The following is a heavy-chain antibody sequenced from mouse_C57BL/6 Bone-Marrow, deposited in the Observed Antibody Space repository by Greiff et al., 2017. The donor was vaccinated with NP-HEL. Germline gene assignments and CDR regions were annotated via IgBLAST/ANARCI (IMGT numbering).Heavy chain of an antibody. CDR2: IGNLAFSI. J-gene: IGHJ3*01. CDR3: ARHDYGSGAWFAY. Sequence: EVQRVESGGGLVQPGGSLKLSCAASGFTFSDSGMGWVGRAPGTGPGWEAFIGNLAFSIYSADPVTGRFTISRENAKNTLYLEMSRLRSEDTAMYYCARHDYGSGAWFAYWGQGTLVTVSA. V-gene: IGHV5-15*01. D-gene: IGHD1-1*01. CDR1: GFTFSDSG.